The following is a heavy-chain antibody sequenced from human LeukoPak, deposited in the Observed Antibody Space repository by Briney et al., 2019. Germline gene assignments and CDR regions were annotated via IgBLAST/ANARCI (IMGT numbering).Heavy chain of an antibody. CDR1: GGSIGTYY. D-gene: IGHD2-15*01. Sequence: SETLSLTSPVPGGSIGTYYWTWIPQPPGKGLEYIWHNSTSGNTYYNASHKSRFTMSLATSQNQFSLKLSFVTAAYTAIYYCPRGTKYCSGDTCQNYFDPWGEGTLVSVSS. J-gene: IGHJ5*02. CDR2: NSTSGNT. CDR3: PRGTKYCSGDTCQNYFDP. V-gene: IGHV4-4*09.